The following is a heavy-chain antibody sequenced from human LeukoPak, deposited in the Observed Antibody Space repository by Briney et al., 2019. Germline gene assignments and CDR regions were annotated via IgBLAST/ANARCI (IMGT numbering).Heavy chain of an antibody. D-gene: IGHD1-20*01. CDR3: ARPSIAGTNALDY. Sequence: ASVKVSCKASGYTFTAYYMYWVRQAPGQGPEWMGWIIPDSGATNSAQKFQGRVTMTRDTSISTAYMELSRLSSDDTAVYYCARPSIAGTNALDYWGQGTLVTVSS. CDR1: GYTFTAYY. CDR2: IIPDSGAT. J-gene: IGHJ4*02. V-gene: IGHV1-2*02.